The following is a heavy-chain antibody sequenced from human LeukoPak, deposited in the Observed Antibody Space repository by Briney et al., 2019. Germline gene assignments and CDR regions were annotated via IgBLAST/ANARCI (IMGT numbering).Heavy chain of an antibody. CDR3: ARRGSQWELLYFDY. CDR1: GFTFSSYA. J-gene: IGHJ4*02. CDR2: ISGSGGST. D-gene: IGHD1-26*01. Sequence: GGSLRLSCAASGFTFSSYAMSWVRQAPGKGLEWVSAISGSGGSTYYADSVKGRFTISRDNSKNTLYLQMNSLRAEDTAVYYCARRGSQWELLYFDYWGQGTLVTVSS. V-gene: IGHV3-23*01.